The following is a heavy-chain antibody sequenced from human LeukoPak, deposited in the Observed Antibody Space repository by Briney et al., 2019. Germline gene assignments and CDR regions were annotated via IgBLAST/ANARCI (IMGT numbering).Heavy chain of an antibody. J-gene: IGHJ4*02. CDR3: ARDRDSSGYFFDY. CDR2: IYYSGST. Sequence: PSQTLSLTCTVPGGSISSGGYYWSWIRQHPGKGLEWIGYIYYSGSTYYNPSLKSRVTISVDTSKNQFSLKLSSVTAADTAVYYCARDRDSSGYFFDYWGQGTQVTVSS. D-gene: IGHD3-22*01. CDR1: GGSISSGGYY. V-gene: IGHV4-31*03.